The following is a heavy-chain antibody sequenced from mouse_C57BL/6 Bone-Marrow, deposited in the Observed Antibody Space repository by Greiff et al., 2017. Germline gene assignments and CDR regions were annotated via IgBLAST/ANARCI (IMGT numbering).Heavy chain of an antibody. CDR1: GYTFTDYY. J-gene: IGHJ1*03. V-gene: IGHV1-26*01. D-gene: IGHD2-5*01. CDR3: ARDSNYGYFDV. Sequence: EVQLQQSGPELVKPGASVKISCKASGYTFTDYYMNWVKQSHGKSLEWIGDINPNNGGTSYNQKFKGKATLTVDKSSSTAYMELRSLTSEDSAVYYCARDSNYGYFDVWGTGTTVTVSS. CDR2: INPNNGGT.